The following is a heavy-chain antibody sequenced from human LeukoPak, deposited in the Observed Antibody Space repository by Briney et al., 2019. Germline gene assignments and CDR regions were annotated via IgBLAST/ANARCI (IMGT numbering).Heavy chain of an antibody. V-gene: IGHV3-53*01. D-gene: IGHD5-24*01. Sequence: GGSLRLSCEASGFTVSSNYMSWVRQAPGKGLEWVSVIYSGGSTYYADSVKGRFTISRDNSKNTLYLQMNSLRAEDTAVYYCARDGHKDPLEMATTYYFDYWGQGTLVTVSS. J-gene: IGHJ4*02. CDR1: GFTVSSNY. CDR3: ARDGHKDPLEMATTYYFDY. CDR2: IYSGGST.